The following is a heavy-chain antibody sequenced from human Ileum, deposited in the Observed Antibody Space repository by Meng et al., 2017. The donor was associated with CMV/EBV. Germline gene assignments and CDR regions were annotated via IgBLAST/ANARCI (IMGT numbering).Heavy chain of an antibody. J-gene: IGHJ4*02. Sequence: SSDSIRSTSYYGGWIRQPPGKGLEWIGSIYYGGSTYYNPSLKSRLTISVDMSKKQFSLKLSSVTAADTAVYYCATSARSSGSYLYFAYWGQGTLVTVSS. CDR1: SDSIRSTSYY. CDR3: ATSARSSGSYLYFAY. CDR2: IYYGGST. V-gene: IGHV4-39*01. D-gene: IGHD1-26*01.